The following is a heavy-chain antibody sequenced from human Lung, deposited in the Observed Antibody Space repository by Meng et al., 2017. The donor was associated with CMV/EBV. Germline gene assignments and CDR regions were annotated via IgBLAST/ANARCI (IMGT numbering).Heavy chain of an antibody. Sequence: QVQPVPSGGEVKKPGASVKVSCTASGYTFTNYGITWVRQAPGQGLEWMGWINAYNGDTNCAQTLQGRVTMTTDTSTSTAYMELRSLRSDDTAVYYCARVEVGITSGDYWGQGTLVTVSS. D-gene: IGHD1-26*01. CDR3: ARVEVGITSGDY. V-gene: IGHV1-18*01. CDR2: INAYNGDT. CDR1: GYTFTNYG. J-gene: IGHJ4*02.